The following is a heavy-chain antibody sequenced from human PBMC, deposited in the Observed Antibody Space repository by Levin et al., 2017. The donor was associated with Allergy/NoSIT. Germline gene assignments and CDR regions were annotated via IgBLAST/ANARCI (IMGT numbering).Heavy chain of an antibody. Sequence: SETLSLTCTVSGGSISSYYWSWIRQPPGKGLEWIGYIYYSGSTNYNPSLKSRVTISVDTSKNQFSLKLSSVTAADTAVYYCAGVALVPYYYDSIGDYYYYGMDVWGQGTTVTVSS. CDR3: AGVALVPYYYDSIGDYYYYGMDV. CDR1: GGSISSYY. J-gene: IGHJ6*02. D-gene: IGHD3-22*01. CDR2: IYYSGST. V-gene: IGHV4-59*01.